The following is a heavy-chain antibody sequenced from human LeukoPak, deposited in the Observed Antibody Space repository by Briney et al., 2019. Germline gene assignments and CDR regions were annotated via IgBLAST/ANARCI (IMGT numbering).Heavy chain of an antibody. V-gene: IGHV4-59*08. J-gene: IGHJ6*02. CDR1: GGSISSYY. D-gene: IGHD2-8*01. Sequence: SETLSLTCTVSGGSISSYYWSWLRQPPGKGLEWIGYIYYSGSTNYNPSLKSRVTISVDTSKNQFSLKLSSVPAADTAVYYCARHNPRVYAPNYGMDVWGQGTTVTVSS. CDR2: IYYSGST. CDR3: ARHNPRVYAPNYGMDV.